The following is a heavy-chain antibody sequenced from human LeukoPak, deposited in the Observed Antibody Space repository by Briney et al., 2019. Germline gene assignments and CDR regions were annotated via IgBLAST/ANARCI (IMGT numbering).Heavy chain of an antibody. CDR2: IWYDGSNK. D-gene: IGHD4-17*01. CDR1: GFTFSSYG. CDR3: ARDPGDYVGNDAFDL. Sequence: PGGSLRLSCAASGFTFSSYGMHWVRQAPGKGLEWVAVIWYDGSNKYYADSVKGRFTVSRDNSKNTVYLQMNSLRAEDTAVYYCARDPGDYVGNDAFDLWGQGTMVTVSS. J-gene: IGHJ3*01. V-gene: IGHV3-33*01.